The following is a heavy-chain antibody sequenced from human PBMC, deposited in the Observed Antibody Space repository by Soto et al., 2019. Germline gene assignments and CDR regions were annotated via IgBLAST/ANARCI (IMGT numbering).Heavy chain of an antibody. Sequence: ASVKVSCKASGYTFTTFGISWVRQAPGQGLEWMGWISAYSGSTKFAQKLQGRVTISVDTSKNQFSLKLSSVTAADTAVYYCARHYKKDRFLEWLPEYYFAYWGQGTLVTVSS. V-gene: IGHV1-18*01. CDR3: ARHYKKDRFLEWLPEYYFAY. D-gene: IGHD3-3*01. J-gene: IGHJ4*02. CDR2: ISAYSGST. CDR1: GYTFTTFG.